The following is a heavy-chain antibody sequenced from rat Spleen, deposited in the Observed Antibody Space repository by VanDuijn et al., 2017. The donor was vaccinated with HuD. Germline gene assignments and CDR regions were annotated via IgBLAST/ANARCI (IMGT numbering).Heavy chain of an antibody. CDR2: ISPSGGST. D-gene: IGHD1-11*01. V-gene: IGHV5S23*01. CDR1: GLSFSNYD. J-gene: IGHJ3*01. CDR3: TRNNYGGNSELGWFAY. Sequence: EVQLVESGGGLVQPGRSMKLSCAASGLSFSNYDMAWVRQAPTKGLEWVASISPSGGSTYYRESVKGRFTVSRDNAKSTLYLQMDSLRSEDTATYFCTRNNYGGNSELGWFAYWGQGTLVTVSS.